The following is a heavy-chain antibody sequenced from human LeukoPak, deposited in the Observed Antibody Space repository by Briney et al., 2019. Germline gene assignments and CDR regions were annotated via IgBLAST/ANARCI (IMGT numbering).Heavy chain of an antibody. Sequence: SVKVSCKASGGTFSSYAISWVRRAPGQGLEWMGGIIPIFGTANYAQKFQGRVTITADESTSTAYMELSSLRSEDTAVYYCARDGGDYDSSGYYALDYWGQGTLVTVSS. V-gene: IGHV1-69*13. CDR2: IIPIFGTA. CDR3: ARDGGDYDSSGYYALDY. J-gene: IGHJ4*02. CDR1: GGTFSSYA. D-gene: IGHD3-22*01.